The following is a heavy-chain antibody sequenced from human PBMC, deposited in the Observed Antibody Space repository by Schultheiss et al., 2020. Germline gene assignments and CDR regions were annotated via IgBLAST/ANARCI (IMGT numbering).Heavy chain of an antibody. CDR2: IYYSGST. CDR3: ARYGSGLTARFDY. V-gene: IGHV4-31*03. D-gene: IGHD1-1*01. Sequence: SETLSLTCTVSGGSISSGGYYWSWIRQHPGKGLEWIGYIYYSGSTYYNPSLKSRVTISVDTSKNQFSLKLSSVTAADTAVYYCARYGSGLTARFDYWGQGTLVTVSS. CDR1: GGSISSGGYY. J-gene: IGHJ4*02.